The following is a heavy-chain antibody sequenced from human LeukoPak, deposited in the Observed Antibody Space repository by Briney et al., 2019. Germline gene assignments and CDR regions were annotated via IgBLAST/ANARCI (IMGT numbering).Heavy chain of an antibody. CDR3: AKGTSSGWYYFDY. CDR2: IYHSGDT. V-gene: IGHV4-38-2*02. J-gene: IGHJ4*02. Sequence: SETLSLTCFVSGYSITSGYYWGWIRQPPGKGLEWIGSIYHSGDTYYNPSLKSRVTISVDTSKNQFSLKLDSVTAADTAVYYCAKGTSSGWYYFDYWGQGTLVTVSS. D-gene: IGHD6-19*01. CDR1: GYSITSGYY.